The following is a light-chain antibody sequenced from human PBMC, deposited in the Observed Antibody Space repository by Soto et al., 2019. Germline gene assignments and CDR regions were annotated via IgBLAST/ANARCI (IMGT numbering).Light chain of an antibody. CDR1: SSDIGAYDC. Sequence: QSALTQPASVSGSPGQSITLSCTGTSSDIGAYDCVSWYQRYPGKAPKLIIYDVNNRPSGVSNRFSGSKSGNTASLTISGLQAEDEADYYCTSYASSSTHVVFGGGTKVTVL. CDR3: TSYASSSTHVV. J-gene: IGLJ2*01. CDR2: DVN. V-gene: IGLV2-14*01.